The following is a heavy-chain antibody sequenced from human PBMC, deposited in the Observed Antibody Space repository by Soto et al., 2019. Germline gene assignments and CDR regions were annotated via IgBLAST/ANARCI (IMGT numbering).Heavy chain of an antibody. CDR1: GDSISSDY. Sequence: SETLSLTCTVSGDSISSDYWWSWIRQPAGKGLEWIGRIQANGNTNYNPSLKSRVTVSVDTSKNQFSLKVRSVTAADTAVYYCAKGAGPPWFDPWGQGTLVTVSS. J-gene: IGHJ5*02. CDR3: AKGAGPPWFDP. CDR2: IQANGNT. V-gene: IGHV4-4*07.